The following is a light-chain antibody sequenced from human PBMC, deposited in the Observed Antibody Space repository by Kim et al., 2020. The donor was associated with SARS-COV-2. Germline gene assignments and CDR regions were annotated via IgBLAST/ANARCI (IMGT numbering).Light chain of an antibody. CDR3: QKYKSSPRT. CDR1: QSISNY. V-gene: IGKV1-27*01. J-gene: IGKJ1*01. CDR2: AAS. Sequence: DIQMTQSPSSLSASVGDRVTITCRASQSISNYLAWYQQKPGKVPKLLIYAASTLESGVPSRFSGSGSGTDFTLTISSLQPEDVATYYCQKYKSSPRTFGQGTKVDIK.